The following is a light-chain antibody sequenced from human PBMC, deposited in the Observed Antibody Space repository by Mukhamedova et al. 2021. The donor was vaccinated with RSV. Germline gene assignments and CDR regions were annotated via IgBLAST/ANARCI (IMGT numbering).Light chain of an antibody. CDR1: SSDVGGYNY. CDR2: DVS. V-gene: IGLV2-23*02. J-gene: IGLJ2*01. Sequence: SITISCTGTSSDVGGYNYVSWYQQHPGKAPKLMIYDVSKRPSGVSNRFSGSKSGNTASLTISGLQAEDEAYYYCCSYAGSSTWVF. CDR3: CSYAGSSTWV.